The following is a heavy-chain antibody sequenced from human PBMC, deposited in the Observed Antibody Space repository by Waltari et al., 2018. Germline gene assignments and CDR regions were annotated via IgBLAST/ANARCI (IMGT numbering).Heavy chain of an antibody. D-gene: IGHD6-13*01. Sequence: EVQLLESGGGLIQPGGSLSLSCAASGFVFSTNAMSWVRQSPGKGLEWVSGIGSGGETHYTDSVKGRFTISRDNSKSSLYLQMNSLRAEDTAVYYCAKDLYWWTAADYWGQGILVTVSS. V-gene: IGHV3-23*01. J-gene: IGHJ4*02. CDR1: GFVFSTNA. CDR2: IGSGGET. CDR3: AKDLYWWTAADY.